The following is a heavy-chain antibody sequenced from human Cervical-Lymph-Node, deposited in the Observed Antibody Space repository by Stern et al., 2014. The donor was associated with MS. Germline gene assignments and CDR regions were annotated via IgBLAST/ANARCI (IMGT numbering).Heavy chain of an antibody. V-gene: IGHV4-39*01. Sequence: QVQLQESGPGLVKPSETLSLTCTVSGGSISGFNYYWGWIRQPPGKGLEWIGGIHYSGRTFDNPSLKSRVTISVDTAKNQFSLNMTSVTAADTAVYYCARHDITREYYYGMDVWGQGTTVTVS. CDR1: GGSISGFNYY. CDR3: ARHDITREYYYGMDV. CDR2: IHYSGRT. J-gene: IGHJ6*02. D-gene: IGHD3-10*01.